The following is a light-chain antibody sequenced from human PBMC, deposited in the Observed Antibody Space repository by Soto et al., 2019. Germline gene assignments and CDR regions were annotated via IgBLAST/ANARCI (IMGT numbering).Light chain of an antibody. CDR1: PSISSN. Sequence: EILVTHSPATLSFSPGERTTLSCRARPSISSNLAWYQQKPGQAPRPLMFRTSSRATGFPARFSGSGSGTEFNLTISSLQSEDFGVYYCQQYNNWPRATVGGGTKVDSK. J-gene: IGKJ4*01. CDR2: RTS. CDR3: QQYNNWPRAT. V-gene: IGKV3-15*01.